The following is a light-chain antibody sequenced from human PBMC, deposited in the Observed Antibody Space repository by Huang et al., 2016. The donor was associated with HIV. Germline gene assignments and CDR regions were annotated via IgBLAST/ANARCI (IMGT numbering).Light chain of an antibody. V-gene: IGKV3-15*01. CDR1: QTISSD. CDR3: QQYNNWRT. Sequence: EIVMTQSPATLSVSPGERATLSCRASQTISSDWAWYQQKTGQAPRLLIYGASTRATGIPARFSGSGSGTDFTLTINNVQSEDFALYYCQQYNNWRTFGQGTKV. CDR2: GAS. J-gene: IGKJ1*01.